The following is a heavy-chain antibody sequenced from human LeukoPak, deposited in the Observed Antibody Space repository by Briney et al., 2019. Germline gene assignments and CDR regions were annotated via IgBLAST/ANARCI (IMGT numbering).Heavy chain of an antibody. CDR1: GFTFSSYA. D-gene: IGHD3-3*01. J-gene: IGHJ4*02. V-gene: IGHV3-23*01. CDR2: ISGSGGST. CDR3: AKLGWSGYYGFDY. Sequence: PGGSLRLSCAASGFTFSSYAMSWVRQAPGKGLEWVSAISGSGGSTYYTDSVKGRFTISRDNSKNTLYLQMNSLRAEDTAVYYCAKLGWSGYYGFDYWGQGTLVTVSS.